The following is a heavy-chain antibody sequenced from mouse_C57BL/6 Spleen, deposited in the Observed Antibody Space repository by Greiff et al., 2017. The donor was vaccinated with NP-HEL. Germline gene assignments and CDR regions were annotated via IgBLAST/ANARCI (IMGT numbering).Heavy chain of an antibody. CDR2: INPNNGGT. Sequence: EVQLQQSGPELVKPGASVKISCKASGYTFTDYYMNWVKQSHGKSLEWIGDINPNNGGTSYNQKFKGKATLTVDKSSSTAYMELRSLTSEDSAVYYCARTYYEYDDWYFDVWGTGTTVTVSS. D-gene: IGHD2-4*01. CDR3: ARTYYEYDDWYFDV. CDR1: GYTFTDYY. J-gene: IGHJ1*03. V-gene: IGHV1-26*01.